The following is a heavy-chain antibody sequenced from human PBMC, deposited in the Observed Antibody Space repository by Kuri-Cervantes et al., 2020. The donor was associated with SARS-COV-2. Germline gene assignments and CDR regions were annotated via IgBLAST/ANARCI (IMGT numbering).Heavy chain of an antibody. Sequence: GESLKISCAASGFTFSSYSMNWVRQAPGKGLEWVSSISSSSSYIYYADSVKGRFTISRDNAKNSLYLQMNSLRAKDTAVYYCARRNDFWSGAYFDYWGQGTLVTVSS. J-gene: IGHJ4*02. CDR3: ARRNDFWSGAYFDY. CDR1: GFTFSSYS. V-gene: IGHV3-21*01. D-gene: IGHD3-3*01. CDR2: ISSSSSYI.